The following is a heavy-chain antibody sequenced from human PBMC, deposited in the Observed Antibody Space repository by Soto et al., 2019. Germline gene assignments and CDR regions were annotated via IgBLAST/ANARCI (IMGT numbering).Heavy chain of an antibody. V-gene: IGHV3-64*01. Sequence: EVQLVESGGGLVQPGGSLRLSCAASGFTFSSYAMHWVRQAPGKGLEYVSAISSNGGSTYYANSVKGRFTISRDNSKNTLYLQMGSLRAEDMAVYYCARGPVPHYDFWSGSSHYFDYWGQGTLVTVSS. CDR2: ISSNGGST. J-gene: IGHJ4*02. CDR1: GFTFSSYA. D-gene: IGHD3-3*01. CDR3: ARGPVPHYDFWSGSSHYFDY.